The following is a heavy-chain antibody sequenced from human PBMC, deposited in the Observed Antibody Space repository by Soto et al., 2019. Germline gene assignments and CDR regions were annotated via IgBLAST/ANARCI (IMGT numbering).Heavy chain of an antibody. CDR3: AKDIGWLDTSWFDY. CDR2: ISWDGGST. V-gene: IGHV3-43*01. D-gene: IGHD6-19*01. CDR1: GFTFDDYT. Sequence: EVQLVESGGVVVQPGGSLRLSCAASGFTFDDYTMHWVRQAPGKGLEWVSLISWDGGSTYYADSVKGRFTISRDNSKNSLYLQMNSLRTEDTALYYCAKDIGWLDTSWFDYWGQGTLVTVSS. J-gene: IGHJ4*02.